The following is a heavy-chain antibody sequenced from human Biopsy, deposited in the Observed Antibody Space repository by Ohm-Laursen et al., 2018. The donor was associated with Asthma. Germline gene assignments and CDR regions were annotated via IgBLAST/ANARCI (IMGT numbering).Heavy chain of an antibody. CDR3: VRDGTDDAFDI. CDR1: GFSFSNFV. D-gene: IGHD1-1*01. CDR2: ISKDASTQ. J-gene: IGHJ3*02. Sequence: SLRLSCTASGFSFSNFVIHWVRQAPGKGLEWVGVISKDASTQDYADSVKGRFTMARDNSKNTLDLQMNSLREEDTAVYYCVRDGTDDAFDIWGQGTVVSVSS. V-gene: IGHV3-30*03.